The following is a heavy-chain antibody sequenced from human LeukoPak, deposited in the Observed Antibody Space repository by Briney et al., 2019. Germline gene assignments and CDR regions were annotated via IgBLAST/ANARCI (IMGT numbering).Heavy chain of an antibody. CDR2: ISTRGGTI. CDR3: AGTDYDILTGYGIDH. D-gene: IGHD3-9*01. V-gene: IGHV3-48*03. CDR1: GFIFSSVE. Sequence: PGGSLSLSCVVSGFIFSSVEMNWVRQAPGKGLEWISYISTRGGTIYYADSVKGRFTISRDNAKKSLYLQMNSLRAEDTAVYYCAGTDYDILTGYGIDHWGQGTLVTVSS. J-gene: IGHJ4*02.